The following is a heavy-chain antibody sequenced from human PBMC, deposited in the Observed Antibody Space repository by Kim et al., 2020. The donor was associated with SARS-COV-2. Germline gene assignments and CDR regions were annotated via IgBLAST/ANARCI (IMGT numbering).Heavy chain of an antibody. CDR2: ISSSSSTI. CDR3: ARDTAAGTLSVYYYYGMDV. J-gene: IGHJ6*02. CDR1: GFTFSSYS. D-gene: IGHD6-13*01. Sequence: GGSLRLSCAASGFTFSSYSMNWVRQAPGKGLEWVSYISSSSSTIYYADSVKGRFTISRDNAKNSLYLQMNSLRDEDTAVYYCARDTAAGTLSVYYYYGMDVWGQGTTVTVSS. V-gene: IGHV3-48*02.